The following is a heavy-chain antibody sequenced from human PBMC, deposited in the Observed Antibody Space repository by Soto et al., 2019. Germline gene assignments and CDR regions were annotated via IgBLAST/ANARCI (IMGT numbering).Heavy chain of an antibody. CDR1: GFTFSSYG. CDR3: ARDFIAARSYYYYGMDV. J-gene: IGHJ6*02. CDR2: IWYDGSNK. V-gene: IGHV3-33*01. D-gene: IGHD6-6*01. Sequence: PGGSLRFSCAASGFTFSSYGMHWVRQAPGKGLEWVAVIWYDGSNKYYADSVKGRFTISRDNSKNTLYLQMNSLRAEDTAVYYCARDFIAARSYYYYGMDVWGQGTTVTVSS.